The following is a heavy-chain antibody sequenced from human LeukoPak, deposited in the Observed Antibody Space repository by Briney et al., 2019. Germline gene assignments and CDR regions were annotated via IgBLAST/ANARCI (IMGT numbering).Heavy chain of an antibody. CDR1: GASVSSGSSY. D-gene: IGHD3-22*01. CDR2: INHSGST. V-gene: IGHV4-39*07. Sequence: PSETLSLTCTVSGASVSSGSSYWSWIRQPPGKGLEWIGEINHSGSTNYNPSLKSRVTISVDTSKNQFSLKLSSMTAADTAVYYCARVLYDSSGYYLWGGHYYYGMDVWGQGTTVTVSS. J-gene: IGHJ6*02. CDR3: ARVLYDSSGYYLWGGHYYYGMDV.